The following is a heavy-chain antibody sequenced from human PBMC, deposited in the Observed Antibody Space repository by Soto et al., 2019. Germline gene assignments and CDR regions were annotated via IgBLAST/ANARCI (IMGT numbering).Heavy chain of an antibody. J-gene: IGHJ4*02. CDR3: ARERGGGYFDY. CDR2: ISSSSSYI. Sequence: EVQLVESGGGLVKPGGSLRLSCAASGFTFSSYSMNWVRQAPGKGLEWVSSISSSSSYIYYADSVKGRFTTSRDNAKNSLYLQMNSLRAEDAAVYYCARERGGGYFDYWGQGTLVTVSS. V-gene: IGHV3-21*01. D-gene: IGHD3-16*01. CDR1: GFTFSSYS.